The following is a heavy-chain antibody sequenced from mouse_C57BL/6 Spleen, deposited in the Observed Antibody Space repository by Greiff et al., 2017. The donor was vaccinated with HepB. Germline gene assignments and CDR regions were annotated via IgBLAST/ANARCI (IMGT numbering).Heavy chain of an antibody. V-gene: IGHV5-6*02. Sequence: EVKLVESGGDLVKPGGSLKLSCAASGFTFSSYGMSWVRQTPDKRLEWVATISSGGSYTYYTDSVKGRSTISRDNAKNTLYLQMSSLKSEDTAMYYCARRPPYAMDYWGQGTSVTVSS. J-gene: IGHJ4*01. CDR1: GFTFSSYG. CDR3: ARRPPYAMDY. CDR2: ISSGGSYT.